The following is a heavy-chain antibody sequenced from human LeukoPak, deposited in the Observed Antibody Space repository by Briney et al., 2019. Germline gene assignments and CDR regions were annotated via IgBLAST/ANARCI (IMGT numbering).Heavy chain of an antibody. V-gene: IGHV1-24*01. D-gene: IGHD3-3*01. CDR2: FDPEDGEA. CDR1: GYTLIELS. Sequence: ASVKVSCKVSGYTLIELSIYWVRQAPGKGLEWMGGFDPEDGEAIYAQKFQGRVTMTEDTSTDTAYMELSSLRSEDTAVYYCATDTILGRDYSGQGTQVTVSS. J-gene: IGHJ4*02. CDR3: ATDTILGRDY.